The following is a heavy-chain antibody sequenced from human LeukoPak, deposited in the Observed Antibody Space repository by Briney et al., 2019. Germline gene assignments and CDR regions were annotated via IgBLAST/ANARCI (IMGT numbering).Heavy chain of an antibody. J-gene: IGHJ6*03. V-gene: IGHV1-2*06. CDR1: GCTFTGYY. Sequence: ASVKVSCKASGCTFTGYYMHWVRQAPGQGLEWMGRINPNSGGTNYAQKFQGRVTMTRDTSISTAYMELSRLRSDDTAVYYCARDGQITIFGVVPSYYMDVWGKGTTVTVSS. D-gene: IGHD3-3*01. CDR3: ARDGQITIFGVVPSYYMDV. CDR2: INPNSGGT.